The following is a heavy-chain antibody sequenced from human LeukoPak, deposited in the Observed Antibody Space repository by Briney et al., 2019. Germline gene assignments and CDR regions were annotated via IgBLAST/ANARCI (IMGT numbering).Heavy chain of an antibody. D-gene: IGHD3-10*01. Sequence: PSETLSLTCSVSGGSMISYYWSWIRQPPGKGLEWIGYVYYSGSTNYNPTLKSRATISADTSKNKFSLKLRSMTTADTAVYYCARFQGRGIDHWGLGTLVTVSS. CDR3: ARFQGRGIDH. V-gene: IGHV4-59*01. CDR1: GGSMISYY. J-gene: IGHJ4*02. CDR2: VYYSGST.